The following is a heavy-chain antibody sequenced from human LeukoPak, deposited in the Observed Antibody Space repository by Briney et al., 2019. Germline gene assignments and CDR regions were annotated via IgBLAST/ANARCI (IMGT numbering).Heavy chain of an antibody. CDR2: IYYSGST. CDR3: ARDSPERGYSYGPLDNYFDS. CDR1: GGSISSGSYY. J-gene: IGHJ4*02. V-gene: IGHV4-61*01. D-gene: IGHD5-18*01. Sequence: SETLSLTCTVSGGSISSGSYYWSWIRQPPGKGLEWIGYIYYSGSTNYNPSLKSRVTISLDTSKNQFSLKLSSVTAADTAVYYCARDSPERGYSYGPLDNYFDSWGQGTLVTVSS.